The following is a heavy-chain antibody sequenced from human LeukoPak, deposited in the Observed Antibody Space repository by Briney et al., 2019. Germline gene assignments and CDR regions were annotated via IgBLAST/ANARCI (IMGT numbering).Heavy chain of an antibody. CDR1: GGTFSSYA. Sequence: VASVKVSCKASGGTFSSYAISWVRQAPGQGLEWMGRIIPILGIANYAQKFQGRVTITADKSTSTAYMELSSLRSEDTAVYYCARGGRGSWYADYCCQGTLVTVSS. J-gene: IGHJ4*02. CDR2: IIPILGIA. V-gene: IGHV1-69*04. D-gene: IGHD6-13*01. CDR3: ARGGRGSWYADY.